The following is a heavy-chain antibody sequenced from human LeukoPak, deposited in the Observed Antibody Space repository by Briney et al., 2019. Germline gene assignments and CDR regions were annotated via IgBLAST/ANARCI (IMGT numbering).Heavy chain of an antibody. D-gene: IGHD1-14*01. CDR3: ARGVEPLAANTLAY. Sequence: GGSLRLSCAASGFTLSTNDMTWVRQAPGKGLEWVSVLYSDGNTKYADSVQGRFTISTDNSKNTLYLEMNSLSPDDTAVYYCARGVEPLAANTLAYWGQGTLVTVSS. J-gene: IGHJ4*02. V-gene: IGHV3-53*01. CDR1: GFTLSTND. CDR2: LYSDGNT.